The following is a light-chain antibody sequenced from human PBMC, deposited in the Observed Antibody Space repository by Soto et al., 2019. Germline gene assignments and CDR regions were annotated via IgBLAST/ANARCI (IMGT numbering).Light chain of an antibody. V-gene: IGKV3-15*01. Sequence: IVLTQSPATLSVSPGSRATLFCRASQSVSSNLAWYQQKPGQAPRLLIYGASTRATGIPARFGGSGSGTEFTLTISSLQSEDFAVYYCQQYNNWPPITFGQGTRLEIK. J-gene: IGKJ5*01. CDR3: QQYNNWPPIT. CDR2: GAS. CDR1: QSVSSN.